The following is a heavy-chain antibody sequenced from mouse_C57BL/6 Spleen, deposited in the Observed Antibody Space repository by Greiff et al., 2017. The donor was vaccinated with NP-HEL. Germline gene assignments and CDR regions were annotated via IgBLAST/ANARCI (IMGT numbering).Heavy chain of an antibody. V-gene: IGHV2-5*01. Sequence: VNVVESGPGLVQPSQSLSITCTVSGFSLTSYGVHWVRQSPGKGLEWLGVIWRGGSTDYNAAFMSRLSITKDNSKSQVFFKMNSLQADDTAIYYCAKGAYYSNFYYAMDYWGQGTSVTVSS. D-gene: IGHD2-5*01. J-gene: IGHJ4*01. CDR1: GFSLTSYG. CDR2: IWRGGST. CDR3: AKGAYYSNFYYAMDY.